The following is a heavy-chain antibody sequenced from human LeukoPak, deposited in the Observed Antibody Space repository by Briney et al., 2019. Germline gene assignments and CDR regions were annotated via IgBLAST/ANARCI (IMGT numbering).Heavy chain of an antibody. V-gene: IGHV4-4*02. Sequence: SGTLSLTCAVSGGSISSSNWWSWVRQPPGKGLEWIGEIYHRGTTNYNPSLKSRVTISLDKSKNQFSLKLSSVTAADTAVYYCARVPYDILTGSIDYWGQGTLVTVSS. CDR3: ARVPYDILTGSIDY. CDR2: IYHRGTT. CDR1: GGSISSSNW. J-gene: IGHJ4*02. D-gene: IGHD3-9*01.